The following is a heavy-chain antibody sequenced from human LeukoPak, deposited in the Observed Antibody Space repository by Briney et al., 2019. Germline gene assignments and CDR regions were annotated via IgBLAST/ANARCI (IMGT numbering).Heavy chain of an antibody. Sequence: PSETLSLTCTVSGGSISSYYWSWIRQPPGKGLEWIGFIFYSGSTNYNPSVKGRVTISVDTSKNQFSLKLRSVTAADTAVYYCAREDGYNSPYYFDYWGQGTLVTVSS. D-gene: IGHD5-24*01. CDR3: AREDGYNSPYYFDY. J-gene: IGHJ4*02. CDR2: IFYSGST. V-gene: IGHV4-59*01. CDR1: GGSISSYY.